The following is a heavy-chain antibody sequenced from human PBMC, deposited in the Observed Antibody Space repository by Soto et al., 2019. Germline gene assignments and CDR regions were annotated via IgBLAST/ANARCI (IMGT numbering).Heavy chain of an antibody. CDR2: IIPIFGTG. Sequence: QIQLVQSGAEVKKPGSSMKVSCKASGCTFGSYAISWVRQAPGQGLEWMGGIIPIFGTGNYAQKFQGRVTITADESTSTAYMELSSLRSEDTAVYYCARRAGKNGMDVWGQGTTVTVSS. CDR3: ARRAGKNGMDV. CDR1: GCTFGSYA. J-gene: IGHJ6*02. V-gene: IGHV1-69*12.